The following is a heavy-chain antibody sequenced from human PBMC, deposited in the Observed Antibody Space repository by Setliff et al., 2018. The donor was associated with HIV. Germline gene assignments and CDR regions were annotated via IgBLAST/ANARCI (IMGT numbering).Heavy chain of an antibody. D-gene: IGHD6-6*01. CDR2: ISPNNGAA. V-gene: IGHV1-2*06. J-gene: IGHJ3*01. Sequence: GASVKVSCKAIGYMILGYKMNWVRQAPGQGLEWIGRISPNNGAAEYAPKFQGRVSMTLDTSISTAYLEIPRLTSDDAAVCFCARPRVFDSFDVWGQGTKVTVSS. CDR1: GYMILGYK. CDR3: ARPRVFDSFDV.